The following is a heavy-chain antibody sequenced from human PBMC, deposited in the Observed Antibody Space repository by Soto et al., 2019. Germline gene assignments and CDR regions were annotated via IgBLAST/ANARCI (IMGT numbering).Heavy chain of an antibody. Sequence: QVQLVQSGAEVKKPGSSVKVSCKASGGTFSSYTISWVRQAPGQGLEWMGRIIPILGIATYAQKFQGRVTITGEKSTSTAYMELSSLRSEDTAVYYCARVSGYCTGGSCQIEGPIAYWGQGTLVTVSS. V-gene: IGHV1-69*02. CDR3: ARVSGYCTGGSCQIEGPIAY. CDR2: IIPILGIA. D-gene: IGHD2-15*01. J-gene: IGHJ4*02. CDR1: GGTFSSYT.